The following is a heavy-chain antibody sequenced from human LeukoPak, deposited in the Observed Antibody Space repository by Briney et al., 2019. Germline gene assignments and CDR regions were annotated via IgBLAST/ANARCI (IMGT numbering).Heavy chain of an antibody. J-gene: IGHJ4*02. CDR1: GGSISSYY. D-gene: IGHD6-6*01. CDR2: IYYSGST. V-gene: IGHV4-59*01. CDR3: ARGKYSSSSSSDY. Sequence: SETLSLTCTVSGGSISSYYWSWIRQPPGKGLEWIGYIYYSGSTNYNPSLKSRVTISVDTSKNQFSLKLSSVTAADTAVYYCARGKYSSSSSSDYWGQGTLVTVSP.